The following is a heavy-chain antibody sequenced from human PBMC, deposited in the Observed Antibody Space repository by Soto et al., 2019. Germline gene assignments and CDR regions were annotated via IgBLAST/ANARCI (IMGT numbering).Heavy chain of an antibody. V-gene: IGHV4-31*03. CDR1: GGSISSGGYY. CDR3: ARELPITMVRGVITD. CDR2: IYYSGST. D-gene: IGHD3-10*01. J-gene: IGHJ4*02. Sequence: TLSLTCTVSGGSISSGGYYLSWIRQHPGKGLEWIGYIYYSGSTYYNPSLKSRVTISVDTSKNQFSLKLSSVTAADTAVYYCARELPITMVRGVITDWGQGTLVTVSS.